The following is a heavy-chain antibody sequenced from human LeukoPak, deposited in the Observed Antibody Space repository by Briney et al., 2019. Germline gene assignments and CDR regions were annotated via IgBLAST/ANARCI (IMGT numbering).Heavy chain of an antibody. J-gene: IGHJ4*02. D-gene: IGHD1-14*01. CDR1: GYSFITRFLSHD. CDR2: MNPNSGNT. CDR3: ARDAEDFDY. Sequence: GASVKASCKASGYSFITRFLSHDMNWVRQAPGQGLEWMGWMNPNSGNTAYAQKFQGRVTMTRDTSISTAYMELSRLSSDDTAVYYCARDAEDFDYWGQGTLDTVSS. V-gene: IGHV1-2*02.